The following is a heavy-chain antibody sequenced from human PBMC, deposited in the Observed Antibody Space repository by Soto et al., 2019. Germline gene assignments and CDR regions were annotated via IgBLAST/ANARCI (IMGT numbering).Heavy chain of an antibody. CDR2: INSDGSST. Sequence: HPGGSMRLSCAASGFTFSSYWMHWVRQAPEKGLMWVSHINSDGSSTTYADSVKGRFTISRDNAKNTLFLQMNSLRADDTAVYYCVRDDVGVGIDSCGLXTLVTVSS. J-gene: IGHJ4*02. V-gene: IGHV3-74*01. CDR3: VRDDVGVGIDS. D-gene: IGHD1-26*01. CDR1: GFTFSSYW.